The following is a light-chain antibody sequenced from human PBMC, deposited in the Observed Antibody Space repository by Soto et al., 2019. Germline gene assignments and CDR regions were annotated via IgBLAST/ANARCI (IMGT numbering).Light chain of an antibody. Sequence: DIQMPQSPSSLSSSVGDRVTIACQASQDLSKYLNLYQFRPGQAPKLLIYDASNLETGVPSRFRGSGSGTHFYLAITSLQPEDVATYYYQQYDYLRALTFGGRTKVQIK. CDR3: QQYDYLRALT. J-gene: IGKJ4*01. V-gene: IGKV1-33*01. CDR1: QDLSKY. CDR2: DAS.